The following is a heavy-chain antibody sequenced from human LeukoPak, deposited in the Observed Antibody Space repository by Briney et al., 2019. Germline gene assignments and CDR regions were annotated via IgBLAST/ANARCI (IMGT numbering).Heavy chain of an antibody. V-gene: IGHV4-34*01. CDR3: ATTMVQRRGYAFDI. D-gene: IGHD3-10*01. J-gene: IGHJ3*02. CDR2: INHSGST. Sequence: SETRSLTCPVYGGSFSGYCWSWVRQPPGKGLEWIGEINHSGSTNYNPPLKSRVTISVDTSKNQFSLKLSSVTAADTAVYYCATTMVQRRGYAFDILGRGTMVTVSS. CDR1: GGSFSGYC.